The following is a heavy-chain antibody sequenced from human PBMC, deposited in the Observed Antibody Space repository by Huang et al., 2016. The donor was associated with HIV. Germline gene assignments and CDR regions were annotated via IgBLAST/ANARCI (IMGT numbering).Heavy chain of an antibody. CDR3: ARAYNYSLAY. CDR1: GYTFSHYF. D-gene: IGHD4-4*01. V-gene: IGHV1-46*03. CDR2: INPSGGST. J-gene: IGHJ4*02. Sequence: QVQLVQSGAEVKKPGASVKISCKASGYTFSHYFMHWVRQARGQGLEGLGVINPSGGSTTDSQKFKGRVTMTRDTSTSTVYMELSSLRSEDTAVYYCARAYNYSLAYWGQGTLVTVSS.